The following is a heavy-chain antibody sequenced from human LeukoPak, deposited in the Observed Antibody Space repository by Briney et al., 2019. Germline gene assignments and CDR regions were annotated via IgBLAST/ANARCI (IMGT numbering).Heavy chain of an antibody. J-gene: IGHJ4*02. CDR3: ARAPYDSSGYYHGHTPTKDSYFDY. CDR1: GYTFTSYY. Sequence: ASVKVSCKASGYTFTSYYMRWVRQAPGQGLEWMGIINPSGGSTSYAQKFQGRVTMTRDTSTSTVYMELSSLRSEDTAVYYCARAPYDSSGYYHGHTPTKDSYFDYWGQGTLVTVSS. CDR2: INPSGGST. D-gene: IGHD3-22*01. V-gene: IGHV1-46*01.